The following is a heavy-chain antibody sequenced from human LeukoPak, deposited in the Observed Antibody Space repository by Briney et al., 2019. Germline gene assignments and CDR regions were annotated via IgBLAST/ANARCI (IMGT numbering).Heavy chain of an antibody. CDR3: ARGLRPGWYFDL. CDR1: GGPFSGYY. J-gene: IGHJ2*01. CDR2: INHSGST. V-gene: IGHV4-34*01. Sequence: SEPLSLTCAVYGGPFSGYYWSWIRQPPGKGLEWIGEINHSGSTNYNPSLKSRVTISVDTSKNQFSLKLSSVTAADTAVYYCARGLRPGWYFDLWGRGTLVTVSS.